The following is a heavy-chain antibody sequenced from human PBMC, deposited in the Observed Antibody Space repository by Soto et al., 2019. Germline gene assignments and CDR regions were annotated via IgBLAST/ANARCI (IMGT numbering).Heavy chain of an antibody. D-gene: IGHD6-13*01. J-gene: IGHJ4*02. CDR3: AQDRSSSIWHDFEY. CDR2: MSGSGGST. CDR1: GFTFSSYA. Sequence: EVQLLESGGGLVQPGGSLRLSCAASGFTFSSYAMSWVRQAPGKGLAWVSAMSGSGGSTYYADSVKGRFTISRDNSKNTLYLQMNSLRAEDTAVYYCAQDRSSSIWHDFEYWGQGTLVTVSS. V-gene: IGHV3-23*01.